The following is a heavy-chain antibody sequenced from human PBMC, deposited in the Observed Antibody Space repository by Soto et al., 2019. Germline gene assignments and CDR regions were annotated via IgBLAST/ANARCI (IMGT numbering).Heavy chain of an antibody. CDR3: ARPLYCYDTRVFGY. J-gene: IGHJ4*02. D-gene: IGHD3-22*01. V-gene: IGHV1-8*01. CDR1: GYTFTSYD. CDR2: MNPNSGNT. Sequence: QVQLVQSGAEVKKPGASVKVSCKASGYTFTSYDINWVRQATGQGLEWMGRMNPNSGNTGYAQKFQGRVTMTRNTSISTAYMELSSLRSEDTAVYYCARPLYCYDTRVFGYWGQGTLVTVSS.